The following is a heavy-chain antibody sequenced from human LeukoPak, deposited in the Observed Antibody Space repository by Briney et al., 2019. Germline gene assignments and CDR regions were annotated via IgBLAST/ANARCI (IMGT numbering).Heavy chain of an antibody. CDR2: ISSDGSST. J-gene: IGHJ5*02. CDR3: ARSNYDILTGYYYNWFDP. V-gene: IGHV3-74*01. Sequence: PGGSLRLSCAASGSTFSSYWMHWVRQAPGKGLVWVSRISSDGSSTSYADSVKGRFTISRDNAKNTLYLQMNSLRAEDTAVYYCARSNYDILTGYYYNWFDPWGQGTLVTVSS. D-gene: IGHD3-9*01. CDR1: GSTFSSYW.